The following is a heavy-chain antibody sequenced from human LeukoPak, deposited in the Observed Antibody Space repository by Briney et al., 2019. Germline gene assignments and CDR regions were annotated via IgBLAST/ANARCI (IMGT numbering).Heavy chain of an antibody. Sequence: QPGGSLRLSCAASGFTFSSYAMSWVRQAPGKGLEWVSSISDSSSGIYYADSVKGRFTISRDNSKSTLFLDMNSLRVEDTAIYYCANSYYNFWSGFANWGQGTLVSVSS. J-gene: IGHJ4*02. CDR3: ANSYYNFWSGFAN. D-gene: IGHD3-3*01. CDR1: GFTFSSYA. V-gene: IGHV3-23*01. CDR2: ISDSSSGI.